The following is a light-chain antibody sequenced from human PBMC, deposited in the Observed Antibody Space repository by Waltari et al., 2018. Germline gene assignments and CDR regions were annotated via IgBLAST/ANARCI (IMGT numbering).Light chain of an antibody. Sequence: DIVMTQSPDSLAVSLGERATINCKSSQSVLYSPNNKNNLPWFQQKPGQPPRLLIYWASTRESGVPDRFSGSGSVTDFTLTISSLQAEDVAIYYCQQYATTPRTFGQGTKLEIK. J-gene: IGKJ2*02. CDR2: WAS. CDR1: QSVLYSPNNKNN. V-gene: IGKV4-1*01. CDR3: QQYATTPRT.